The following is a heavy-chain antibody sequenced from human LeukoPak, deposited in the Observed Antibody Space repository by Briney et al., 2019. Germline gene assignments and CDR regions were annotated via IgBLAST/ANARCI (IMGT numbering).Heavy chain of an antibody. V-gene: IGHV3-21*01. CDR3: ARGDVVVVSWFDP. J-gene: IGHJ5*02. CDR2: ISSSSSYI. D-gene: IGHD2-2*01. CDR1: GFTFSTYS. Sequence: PGGSLGLSCAASGFTFSTYSMNWVRQAPGKGLEWVSSISSSSSYIYYADSVKGRFTISRDNAKNSLYLQMNSLRSEDTAVYYCARGDVVVVSWFDPWGQGTLVTVSS.